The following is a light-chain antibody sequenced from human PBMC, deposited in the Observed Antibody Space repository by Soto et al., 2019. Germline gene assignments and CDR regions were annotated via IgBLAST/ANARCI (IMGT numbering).Light chain of an antibody. CDR2: GVS. Sequence: DIVLTQSPATLSLSLGESATLSCRASPSVTNKPLVWHQQRGGQPPRLLISGVSKRAAGIPDRFSGSGSGTDFTLTIHRLEPEDFALYHCQQYGNSPYTFGQGTRLEIK. V-gene: IGKV3-20*01. CDR1: PSVTNKP. J-gene: IGKJ5*01. CDR3: QQYGNSPYT.